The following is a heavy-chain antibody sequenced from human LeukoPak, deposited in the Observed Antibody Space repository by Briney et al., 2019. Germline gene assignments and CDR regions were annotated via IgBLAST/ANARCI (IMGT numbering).Heavy chain of an antibody. Sequence: GASVKVSCKASGYTFTSYYMHWVRQAPGQGLEWMGIINPSGGSTSYAQKFQGRVTMTRDTSTSTVYMELSSLRSEDTAVYYCARDLGTTVTESPLDYWGQGTLVTVSS. J-gene: IGHJ4*02. D-gene: IGHD4-17*01. CDR3: ARDLGTTVTESPLDY. CDR1: GYTFTSYY. V-gene: IGHV1-46*01. CDR2: INPSGGST.